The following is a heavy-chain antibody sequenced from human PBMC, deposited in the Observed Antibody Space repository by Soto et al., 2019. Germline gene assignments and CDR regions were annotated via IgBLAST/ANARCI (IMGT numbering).Heavy chain of an antibody. D-gene: IGHD6-19*01. V-gene: IGHV2-26*01. J-gene: IGHJ5*02. Sequence: QVTLKESGPVLVKPTETLTLRCTVSGLSITDSEMGVSWIRQPPGQPLEWLAHIDSSGEKSYRTFLKSRLAFSKDTSKSQIVLTMMNMDPADTATSYCARRHLAVAVSPRVDPWGQGIPVTVSS. CDR2: IDSSGEK. CDR3: ARRHLAVAVSPRVDP. CDR1: GLSITDSEMG.